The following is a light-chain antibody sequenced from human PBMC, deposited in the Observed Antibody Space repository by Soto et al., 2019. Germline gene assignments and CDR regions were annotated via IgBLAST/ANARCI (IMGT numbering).Light chain of an antibody. V-gene: IGLV2-8*01. CDR1: ISGVGGYNY. Sequence: QSALTQPPSASGSPGQSVTISCTGTISGVGGYNYVSWYQQHPGKAPKLMIYEVSKRPSGVPDRFSGSKSGNTASLTVSGLQTEDDADYYCSSYAGSNNFVVFGGGTKLTVL. CDR2: EVS. J-gene: IGLJ2*01. CDR3: SSYAGSNNFVV.